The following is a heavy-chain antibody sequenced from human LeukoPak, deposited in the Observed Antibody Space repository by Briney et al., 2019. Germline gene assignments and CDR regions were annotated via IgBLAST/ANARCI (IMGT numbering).Heavy chain of an antibody. CDR2: ISAYNGNT. J-gene: IGHJ4*02. D-gene: IGHD1-1*01. Sequence: GASVKVSCKASGYTFTSYGISWVRQAPGQGLEWMGWISAYNGNTNYAQKPQGRVTVTTDTSTSTAYMELRSLRSDDTAVYYCASRTTGAAHLANWGQGTLVTVSP. CDR1: GYTFTSYG. V-gene: IGHV1-18*01. CDR3: ASRTTGAAHLAN.